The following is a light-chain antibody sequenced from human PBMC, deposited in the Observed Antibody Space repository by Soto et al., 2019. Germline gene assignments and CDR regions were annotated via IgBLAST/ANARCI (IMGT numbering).Light chain of an antibody. J-gene: IGKJ4*01. CDR2: AAS. CDR1: QSISTY. CDR3: QQSYSTRLT. V-gene: IGKV1-39*01. Sequence: DIQMTQSPSSLSASVGDRVTITCRASQSISTYLNWYQQKVGKAPKILIYAASNLQSGVPSRFSGRGSGTDFTLTISTLQPEDVATYCCQQSYSTRLTFGGGTKVEIK.